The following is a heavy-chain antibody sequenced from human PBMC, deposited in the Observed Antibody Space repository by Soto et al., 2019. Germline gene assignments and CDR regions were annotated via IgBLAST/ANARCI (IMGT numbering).Heavy chain of an antibody. D-gene: IGHD3-9*01. CDR1: GFAFSIYA. Sequence: GGSLRLSCVASGFAFSIYAMTWVRQAPGKGLEWVSIINESGGRADYSDSVRGRFTMSRDNSKNTLYLQMSSLRADDTAVYFCVNVIIPGSEDGIDFWGPAIMVTV. CDR3: VNVIIPGSEDGIDF. J-gene: IGHJ3*01. V-gene: IGHV3-23*01. CDR2: INESGGRA.